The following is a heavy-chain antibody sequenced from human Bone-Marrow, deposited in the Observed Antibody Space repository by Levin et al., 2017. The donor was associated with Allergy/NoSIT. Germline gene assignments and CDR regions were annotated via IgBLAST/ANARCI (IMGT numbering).Heavy chain of an antibody. CDR3: GRGFGGYVLY. Sequence: PGGSLRLSCAASAFIFRDYAMHWVRQAPGKGLEWVSVISYDEKIIHYSDSLKGRFTISRDNSKNTVYLQMNDLRPEDTAVYYCGRGFGGYVLYWGQGTLVTVSS. CDR1: AFIFRDYA. CDR2: ISYDEKII. V-gene: IGHV3-30*04. J-gene: IGHJ4*02. D-gene: IGHD5-12*01.